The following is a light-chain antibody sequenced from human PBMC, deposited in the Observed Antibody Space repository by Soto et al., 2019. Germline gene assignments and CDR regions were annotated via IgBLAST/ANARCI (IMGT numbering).Light chain of an antibody. CDR3: SSFTTTSSHV. J-gene: IGLJ1*01. V-gene: IGLV2-8*01. CDR2: EVN. Sequence: QSVLTQPPSASGSPGQSVAISCTGTSSDVGGYNYVSWYQQHPGKAPKLMIYEVNKRPSGVPDRFSGSTSGNTASLTVSGLQAEDEADDYCSSFTTTSSHVFGTGTNV. CDR1: SSDVGGYNY.